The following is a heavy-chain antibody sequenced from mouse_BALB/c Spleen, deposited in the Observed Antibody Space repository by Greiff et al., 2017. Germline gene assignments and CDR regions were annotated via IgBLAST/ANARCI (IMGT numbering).Heavy chain of an antibody. D-gene: IGHD2-12*01. J-gene: IGHJ1*01. CDR1: GFSLTGYG. Sequence: VNVVESGPGLVAPSQSLSITCTVSGFSLTGYGVNWVRQPPGKGLEWLGMIWGDGSTDYNSALKSRLSISKDNSKSQVFLKMNSLQTDDTARYYCARDLGTTDWYFDVWGAGTTVTVSS. CDR2: IWGDGST. CDR3: ARDLGTTDWYFDV. V-gene: IGHV2-6-7*01.